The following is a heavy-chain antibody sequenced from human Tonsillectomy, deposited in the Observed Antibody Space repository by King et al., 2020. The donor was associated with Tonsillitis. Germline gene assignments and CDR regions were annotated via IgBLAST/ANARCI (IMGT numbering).Heavy chain of an antibody. CDR3: ARDRWSSGWGIDV. V-gene: IGHV4-59*01. J-gene: IGHJ6*02. CDR2: IYYSGTT. D-gene: IGHD3-10*01. Sequence: VQLQESGPGLVKPSETLSLTCTVSGGSISSYYWNWIRQPPGKGLEWIGYIYYSGTTNYNPSLKSRVTISVDTSKNQFSLKLSSVTAADTAVYYCARDRWSSGWGIDVWGQGTTVTVSS. CDR1: GGSISSYY.